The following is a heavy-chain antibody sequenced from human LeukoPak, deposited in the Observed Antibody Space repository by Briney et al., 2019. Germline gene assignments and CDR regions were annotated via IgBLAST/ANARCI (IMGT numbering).Heavy chain of an antibody. J-gene: IGHJ6*03. CDR2: ISGSGGST. CDR3: AMAARNYYYYYMDV. CDR1: GFTFSSYA. D-gene: IGHD6-6*01. Sequence: GGSLRLSCAASGFTFSSYAMSWVRQAPGQGLDWVSAISGSGGSTYYADSVKGRFTISRDNSKNTLYLQMNSLRAEDTAVYYCAMAARNYYYYYMDVWGKGTTVTVSS. V-gene: IGHV3-23*01.